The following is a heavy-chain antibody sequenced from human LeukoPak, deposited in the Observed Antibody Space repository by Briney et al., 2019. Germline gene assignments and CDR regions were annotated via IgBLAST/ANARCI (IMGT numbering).Heavy chain of an antibody. J-gene: IGHJ4*02. D-gene: IGHD3-22*01. CDR2: IYYSGST. CDR1: GGSISSRSYY. CDR3: ARERDFYDSSGSPSY. V-gene: IGHV4-39*07. Sequence: SETLSLTCTVSGGSISSRSYYWGWIRQPPGKGLEWIGTIYYSGSTYYNPSLKSRVTISVDTSKNQFSPKVRSVTAADTAVYYCARERDFYDSSGSPSYWGQGTLVIVSS.